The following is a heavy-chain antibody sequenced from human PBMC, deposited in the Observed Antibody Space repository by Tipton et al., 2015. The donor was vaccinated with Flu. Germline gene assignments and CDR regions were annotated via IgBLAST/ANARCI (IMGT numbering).Heavy chain of an antibody. D-gene: IGHD4-23*01. Sequence: TLSLTCTVSGGSISGYYWTWIRQPPGKGLEWIGYIYYSGSTNYNPSPKSRVTISVDTSKNQFSPKLSSVTAADTAVYYCATEYRGGGNRYYFDYWGQGTLVTVSS. J-gene: IGHJ4*02. V-gene: IGHV4-59*01. CDR3: ATEYRGGGNRYYFDY. CDR1: GGSISGYY. CDR2: IYYSGST.